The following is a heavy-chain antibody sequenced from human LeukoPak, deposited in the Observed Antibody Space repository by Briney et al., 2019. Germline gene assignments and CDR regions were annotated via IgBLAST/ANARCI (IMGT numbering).Heavy chain of an antibody. Sequence: SETLSLTCAVYGGSFSGYYWSWIRQPPGKGLEWIGEINHSGSTNYNPSLKSRVTISVDTSKNQFSLKLSSVTAADTAVYYCARDPTIRFLEWPGEVRSWFDPWGQGTLVTVSS. CDR2: INHSGST. J-gene: IGHJ5*02. D-gene: IGHD3-3*01. CDR3: ARDPTIRFLEWPGEVRSWFDP. V-gene: IGHV4-34*01. CDR1: GGSFSGYY.